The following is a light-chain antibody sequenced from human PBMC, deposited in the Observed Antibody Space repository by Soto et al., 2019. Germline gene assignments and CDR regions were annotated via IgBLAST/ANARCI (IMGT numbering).Light chain of an antibody. CDR3: LQDYDYPWT. Sequence: IQMTQSPSSLSASVGDRVTITCRASQGIRNELGWYQQKPGKAPQLLIYSASSLLSGVPSRFSGSRSGTDFTPTISSLQPEDFATYYCLQDYDYPWTFGQGTRVEIK. CDR2: SAS. V-gene: IGKV1-6*01. CDR1: QGIRNE. J-gene: IGKJ1*01.